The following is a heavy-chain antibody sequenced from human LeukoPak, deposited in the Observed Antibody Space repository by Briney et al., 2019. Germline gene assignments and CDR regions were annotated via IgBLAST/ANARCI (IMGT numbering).Heavy chain of an antibody. D-gene: IGHD3-22*01. J-gene: IGHJ4*02. CDR1: GFTFSDYY. V-gene: IGHV3-11*01. Sequence: GGSLRLSCAASGFTFSDYYMSWIRQAPGKGLEWVSYISSSGSTIYYADSVKGRFTISRDNSKNTLYLQMNSLRAEDTAVYYCAKERRESYYDSSGVFDYWGQGTLVTVSS. CDR3: AKERRESYYDSSGVFDY. CDR2: ISSSGSTI.